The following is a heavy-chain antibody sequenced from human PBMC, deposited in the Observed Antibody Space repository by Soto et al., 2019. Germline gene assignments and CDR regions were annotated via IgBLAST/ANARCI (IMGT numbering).Heavy chain of an antibody. CDR1: GFTFSSYA. D-gene: IGHD3-22*01. Sequence: GGSLRLSCAASGFTFSSYAMHWVRQAPGKGLEWVAVISYDGSNKYYADSVKGRFTISRDNSKNTLYLQMNSLRAEDTAVYYCARDHYDSSGYPDYWAQGTLVTVSS. CDR2: ISYDGSNK. J-gene: IGHJ4*02. CDR3: ARDHYDSSGYPDY. V-gene: IGHV3-30-3*01.